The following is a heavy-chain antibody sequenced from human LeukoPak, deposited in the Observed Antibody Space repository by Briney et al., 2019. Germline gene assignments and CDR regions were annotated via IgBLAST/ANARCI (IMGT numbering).Heavy chain of an antibody. CDR3: ARGVGFWSGYIDY. J-gene: IGHJ4*02. Sequence: KPSETLSLTCAVYGGSFSGYYWSWIRQPPGKWLEWIGEINHSGSTNYNPSLKSRVTISVDTSKNQFSLKLSSVTAADTAVYYCARGVGFWSGYIDYWGQGTLVTVSS. CDR2: INHSGST. CDR1: GGSFSGYY. D-gene: IGHD3-3*01. V-gene: IGHV4-34*01.